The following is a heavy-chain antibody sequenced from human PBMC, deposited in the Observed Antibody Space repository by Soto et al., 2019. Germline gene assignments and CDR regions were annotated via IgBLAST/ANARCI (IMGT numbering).Heavy chain of an antibody. CDR3: ARDEAQDYYYGMDV. Sequence: QVQLQESGPGLVKPSETLSLTCAVSGASISSNNWWSWVRQPPGKGLEWIGKIYHSGSTNYNPSLKSRVTXXVXQCXNQFSLKLSSVTAADTAVYYCARDEAQDYYYGMDVWGQGTTVTVSS. J-gene: IGHJ6*02. V-gene: IGHV4-4*02. CDR1: GASISSNNW. CDR2: IYHSGST.